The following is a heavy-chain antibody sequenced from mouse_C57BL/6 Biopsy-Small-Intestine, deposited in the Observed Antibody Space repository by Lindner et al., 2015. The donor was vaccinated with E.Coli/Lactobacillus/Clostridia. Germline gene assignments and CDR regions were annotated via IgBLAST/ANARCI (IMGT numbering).Heavy chain of an antibody. CDR3: ARDGSFAY. Sequence: VQLQESGPELVKPGASVKISCKASGYAFSSSWMNWVKQRPGKGLEWIGRIYPGDGDTNYNGKFKGKATLTADKSSSTAYMQLSSLTSEDSAVCFCARDGSFAYWGQGTLVTVSA. J-gene: IGHJ3*01. CDR1: GYAFSSSW. CDR2: IYPGDGDT. V-gene: IGHV1-82*01. D-gene: IGHD2-3*01.